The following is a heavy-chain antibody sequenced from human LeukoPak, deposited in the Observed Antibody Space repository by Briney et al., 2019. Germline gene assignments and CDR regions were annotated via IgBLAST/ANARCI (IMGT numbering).Heavy chain of an antibody. D-gene: IGHD2-21*02. Sequence: GGSLRLSCAASGFIFKKYWMNWVRQVPGKGLECLANIKEDGSETYYADSVKGRFTISRDNPKNLLFLQINSLRVEDTAVYYCARELTNCGGDCDGSDAFDIWGQGTMVTVSS. CDR1: GFIFKKYW. J-gene: IGHJ3*02. V-gene: IGHV3-7*01. CDR3: ARELTNCGGDCDGSDAFDI. CDR2: IKEDGSET.